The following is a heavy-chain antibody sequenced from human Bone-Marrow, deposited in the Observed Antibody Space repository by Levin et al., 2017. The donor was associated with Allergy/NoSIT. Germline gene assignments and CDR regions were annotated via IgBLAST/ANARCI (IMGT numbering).Heavy chain of an antibody. J-gene: IGHJ6*02. V-gene: IGHV3-9*01. CDR2: ISWNSGSI. D-gene: IGHD5-24*01. CDR1: GFTFDDYA. Sequence: GGSLRLSCAASGFTFDDYAMHWVRQAPGKGLEWVSGISWNSGSIGYADSVKGRFTISRDNAKNSLYLQMNSLRAEDTALYYCAKDIEMATTRPYYYYYGMDVWGQGTTVTVSS. CDR3: AKDIEMATTRPYYYYYGMDV.